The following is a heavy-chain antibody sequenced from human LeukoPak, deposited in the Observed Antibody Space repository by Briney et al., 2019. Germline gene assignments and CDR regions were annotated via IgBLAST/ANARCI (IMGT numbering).Heavy chain of an antibody. D-gene: IGHD3-10*01. CDR1: GFTVSSNY. CDR2: IYSGGST. V-gene: IGHV3-66*01. CDR3: WASGSYPHYYYYGMDV. J-gene: IGHJ6*02. Sequence: PGGSLRLSCAASGFTVSSNYMSWVRQAPGKGLEWVSVIYSGGSTYYADSVKGRFTISRDNSKNTLYLQMNSLRAEDTAVYYCWASGSYPHYYYYGMDVWGQGTTVTVSS.